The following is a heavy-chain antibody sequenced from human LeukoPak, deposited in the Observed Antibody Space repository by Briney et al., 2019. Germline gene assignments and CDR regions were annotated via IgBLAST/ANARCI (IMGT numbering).Heavy chain of an antibody. CDR3: ARHSSGYYYYYYMDV. V-gene: IGHV1-69*13. CDR1: GGTFSSYA. D-gene: IGHD3-10*01. Sequence: SVKVSCKASGGTFSSYAISWVRQAPGQGLEWMGGIIPIFGTANYAQKFQGRVTITADESTSTAYMELSSLRSEDTAVYYCARHSSGYYYYYYMDVWGKGTTVTISS. J-gene: IGHJ6*03. CDR2: IIPIFGTA.